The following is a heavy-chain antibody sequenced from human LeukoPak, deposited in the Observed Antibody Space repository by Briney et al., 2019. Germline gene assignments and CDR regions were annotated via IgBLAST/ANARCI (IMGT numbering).Heavy chain of an antibody. CDR3: AREGMDFMTSYGMDV. CDR1: GFTVSSNY. J-gene: IGHJ6*02. V-gene: IGHV3-53*01. D-gene: IGHD3/OR15-3a*01. Sequence: GGSLRLSCAASGFTVSSNYMSWVRQAPGRGLEWVSVIYSGGSTYYADSVKGRFTISRDNSKNTLYLQMNSLRAEDTAVYYCAREGMDFMTSYGMDVWGQGTTVTVSS. CDR2: IYSGGST.